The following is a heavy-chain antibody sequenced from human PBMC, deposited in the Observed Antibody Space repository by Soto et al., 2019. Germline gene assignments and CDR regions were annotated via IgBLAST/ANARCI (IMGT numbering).Heavy chain of an antibody. D-gene: IGHD3-16*01. CDR3: VSHRGPFYLDQ. Sequence: PSQTLSLTCTVSVVSMSSNYWSWIRQSPAKGLEWIGFVYYGGTNYNPSFESRVTMSVDTPKKQLSLELSDVTAADTAVYYCVSHRGPFYLDQWGQGTLENVSS. CDR1: VVSMSSNY. V-gene: IGHV4-59*01. J-gene: IGHJ4*02. CDR2: VYYGGT.